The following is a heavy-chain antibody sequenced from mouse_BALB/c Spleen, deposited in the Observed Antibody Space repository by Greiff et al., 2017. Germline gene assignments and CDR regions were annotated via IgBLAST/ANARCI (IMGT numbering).Heavy chain of an antibody. CDR2: IRLKSNNYAT. V-gene: IGHV6-6*02. J-gene: IGHJ3*01. CDR1: GFTFSNYW. Sequence: EVMLVESGGGLVQPGGSMKLSCVASGFTFSNYWMNWVRQSPEKGLEWVAEIRLKSNNYATHYAESVKGRFTISRDDSKSSVYLQMNNLRAEDTGIYYCTPIYYDYDEFAYWGQGTLVTVSA. CDR3: TPIYYDYDEFAY. D-gene: IGHD2-4*01.